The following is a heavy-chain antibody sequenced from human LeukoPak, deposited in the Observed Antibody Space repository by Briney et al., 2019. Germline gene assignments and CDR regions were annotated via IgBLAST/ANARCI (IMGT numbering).Heavy chain of an antibody. J-gene: IGHJ4*02. CDR2: MSSSSSYI. CDR3: ARDEVDYDILTGYYWY. CDR1: GFTFSSYT. D-gene: IGHD3-9*01. V-gene: IGHV3-21*01. Sequence: GGSLRLSCAASGFTFSSYTMNWVRQAPGKGLEWVSSMSSSSSYIYYADSVKGRFTISRDNAKNSLYLQMNSLRAEDTAVYYCARDEVDYDILTGYYWYWGQGTLVTVSS.